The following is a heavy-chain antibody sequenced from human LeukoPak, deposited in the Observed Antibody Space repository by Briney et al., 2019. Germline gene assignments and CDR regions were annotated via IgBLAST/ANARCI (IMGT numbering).Heavy chain of an antibody. CDR2: ISSSSSYI. J-gene: IGHJ6*03. Sequence: GGSLRLSCAASGFTFSSYSMNWVRQAPGKVLEWVSSISSSSSYIYYADSVKGRFTISRDNAKNSLYLQMNSLRAEDTAVYYCAREGEGSGWYRPAYYYYMDVWGKGTTVTISS. V-gene: IGHV3-21*01. D-gene: IGHD6-19*01. CDR3: AREGEGSGWYRPAYYYYMDV. CDR1: GFTFSSYS.